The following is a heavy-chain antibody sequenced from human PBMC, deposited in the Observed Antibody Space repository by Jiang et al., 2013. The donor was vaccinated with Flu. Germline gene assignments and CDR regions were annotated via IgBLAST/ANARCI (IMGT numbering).Heavy chain of an antibody. CDR2: IYYSGST. J-gene: IGHJ4*02. D-gene: IGHD1-1*01. Sequence: KPSETLSLTCTVSGGSISSVVTTGAGSARPPGKGLEWIGSIYYSGSTYYNPSLKSRVTISVDTSKNQFSLKLSSVTATDTAVYYCARGTHFDYWGQGTLVTVSS. CDR1: GGSISSVVTT. V-gene: IGHV4-39*01. CDR3: ARGTHFDY.